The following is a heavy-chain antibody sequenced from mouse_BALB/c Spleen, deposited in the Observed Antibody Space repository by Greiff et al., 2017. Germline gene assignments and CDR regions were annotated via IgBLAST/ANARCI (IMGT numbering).Heavy chain of an antibody. D-gene: IGHD2-14*01. J-gene: IGHJ4*01. CDR2: IWGDGST. Sequence: VKLQESGPGLVAPSQSLSITCTVSGFSLTGYGVNWVRQPPGKGLEWLGMIWGDGSTDYNSALKSRLSISKDNSKSQVFLKMNSLQTDDTARYYCAREEVRRNYAMDYWGQGTSVTVSS. CDR3: AREEVRRNYAMDY. CDR1: GFSLTGYG. V-gene: IGHV2-6-7*01.